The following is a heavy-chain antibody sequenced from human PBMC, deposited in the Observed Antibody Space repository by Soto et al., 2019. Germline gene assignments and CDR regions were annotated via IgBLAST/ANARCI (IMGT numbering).Heavy chain of an antibody. D-gene: IGHD3-16*02. CDR2: IYYIGTS. CDR1: GASISSGGYY. J-gene: IGHJ2*01. V-gene: IGHV4-31*03. Sequence: QVQLQESGPGLVKPSQTLSLTCTVSGASISSGGYYWGWIRQHPGKGLEWIGFIYYIGTSYYNPSLESRITLSVDTSKNHFSLNLTSVTAADTAVYYCERVLRDVLSDRYYWYFDLWGRGTLVTVSS. CDR3: ERVLRDVLSDRYYWYFDL.